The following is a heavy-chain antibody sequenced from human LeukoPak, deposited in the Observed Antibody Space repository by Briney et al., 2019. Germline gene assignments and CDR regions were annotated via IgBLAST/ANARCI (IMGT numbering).Heavy chain of an antibody. CDR3: ARGRIQLWSYYFDY. Sequence: PSDTLSLTCAVYGESFSGYYWSWLRQPPGKGLEWIGEINHSGSTNYNPSLKSRVRILVDTSKNQFSLKLSSVTAADTAVYYCARGRIQLWSYYFDYWGQGTLVTVSS. J-gene: IGHJ4*02. V-gene: IGHV4-34*01. CDR1: GESFSGYY. CDR2: INHSGST. D-gene: IGHD5-18*01.